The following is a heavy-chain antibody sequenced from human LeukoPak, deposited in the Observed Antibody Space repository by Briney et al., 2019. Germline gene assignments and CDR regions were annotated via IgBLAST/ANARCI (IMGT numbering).Heavy chain of an antibody. CDR2: IYHSGST. CDR3: ARDVDTAPTPYYFDY. D-gene: IGHD5-18*01. Sequence: PSQTLSLTCTVSGYSISSGYYWGWIRQPPGKGLEWIGSIYHSGSTYYNPSLKSRVTISVDTSKNQFSLKLSSVTAADTAVYYCARDVDTAPTPYYFDYWGQGTLVTVSS. J-gene: IGHJ4*02. CDR1: GYSISSGYY. V-gene: IGHV4-38-2*02.